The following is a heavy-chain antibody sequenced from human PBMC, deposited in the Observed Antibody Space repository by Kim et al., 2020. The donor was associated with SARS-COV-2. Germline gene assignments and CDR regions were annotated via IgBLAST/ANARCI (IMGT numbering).Heavy chain of an antibody. V-gene: IGHV4-59*01. CDR3: ARADSVIIAVAPTWVWFDP. J-gene: IGHJ5*02. D-gene: IGHD6-19*01. CDR1: GGSISSYY. CDR2: IYYSGST. Sequence: SETLSLTCTVSGGSISSYYWSWIRQPPGKGLEWIGYIYYSGSTNYNPSLKSRVTISVDTSKNQFSLKLSSVTAADTAVYYCARADSVIIAVAPTWVWFDPWGQGTLVTVSS.